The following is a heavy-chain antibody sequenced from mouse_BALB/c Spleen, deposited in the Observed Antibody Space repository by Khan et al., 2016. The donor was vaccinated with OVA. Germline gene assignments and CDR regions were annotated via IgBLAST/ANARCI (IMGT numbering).Heavy chain of an antibody. CDR2: TDPANGNT. V-gene: IGHV14-3*02. CDR3: RISTINA. J-gene: IGHJ2*01. CDR1: GYNIKDIY. Sequence: VQLQQSGAELVKPAASLKLSCTASGYNIKDIYIHWVKQRPEKGLERIRRTDPANGNTKYDPKFQGKATITAATSTHTAYLQLSSLTSEDTAVYYCRISTINAWGQGTTLTVSS.